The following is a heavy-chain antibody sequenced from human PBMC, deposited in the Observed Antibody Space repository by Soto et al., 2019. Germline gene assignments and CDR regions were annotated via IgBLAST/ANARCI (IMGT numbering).Heavy chain of an antibody. D-gene: IGHD3-22*01. Sequence: SVKVSCKAPGHTLCGNYMHWVRQAPGPGLEWTGWINGKSGARIYEPKLQGRVTMTRVTSMSTFYMDMSRLRPDDTADYYCARGDPPPDDAGAGNYYHTGNPFDPSGHWTRGTVSS. J-gene: IGHJ5*02. CDR1: GHTLCGNY. V-gene: IGHV1-2*02. CDR2: INGKSGAR. CDR3: ARGDPPPDDAGAGNYYHTGNPFDP.